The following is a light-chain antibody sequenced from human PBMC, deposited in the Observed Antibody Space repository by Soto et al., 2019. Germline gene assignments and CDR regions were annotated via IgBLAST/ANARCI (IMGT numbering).Light chain of an antibody. Sequence: ETELTQSPSTLSLSPGERATLSCRASQSIXSYFGWYQQKPGQAPRVLXYDASNSATGIPASLSGSGSGTDFTRTISSREPDYCACYYWQQRSKRTLTFGQGTRLEIK. CDR3: QQRSKRTLT. V-gene: IGKV3-11*01. CDR1: QSIXSY. CDR2: DAS. J-gene: IGKJ5*01.